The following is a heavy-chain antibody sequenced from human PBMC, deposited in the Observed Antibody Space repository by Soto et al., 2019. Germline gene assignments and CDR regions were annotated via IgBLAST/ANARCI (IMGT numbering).Heavy chain of an antibody. Sequence: GGSLRLSCAASGFTFDDYAMHWVRQAPGKGLEWVSGISWNSGSIGYADSVKGRFTISRDNAKNSLYLQMNSLRAEDTALYYCAKDIGRAVAGTGGFDYWGQGTLVTVSS. CDR2: ISWNSGSI. D-gene: IGHD6-19*01. V-gene: IGHV3-9*01. CDR3: AKDIGRAVAGTGGFDY. J-gene: IGHJ4*02. CDR1: GFTFDDYA.